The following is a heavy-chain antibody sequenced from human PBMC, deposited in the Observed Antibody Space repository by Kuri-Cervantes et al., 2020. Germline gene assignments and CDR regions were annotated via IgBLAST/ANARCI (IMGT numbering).Heavy chain of an antibody. J-gene: IGHJ4*02. CDR1: GFTFSSYG. V-gene: IGHV3-30*03. CDR2: ISYDGSNE. D-gene: IGHD3-16*01. CDR3: ARGIYDGANLFFDF. Sequence: GGSLRLSCAASGFTFSSYGMHWVRQAPGKGLEWVAVISYDGSNEYYADSVKGRFTISRDNAKNSLYLQMSSLRAEETAVYYCARGIYDGANLFFDFWGQGTLVTVSS.